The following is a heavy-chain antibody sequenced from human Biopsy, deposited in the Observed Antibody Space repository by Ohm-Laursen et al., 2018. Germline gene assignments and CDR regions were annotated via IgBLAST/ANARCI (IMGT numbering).Heavy chain of an antibody. D-gene: IGHD2-8*01. J-gene: IGHJ4*02. CDR1: GFTFSGFS. V-gene: IGHV3-21*01. CDR3: ARDGEAKYCKHGVCPSDF. CDR2: ISASGNHI. Sequence: SLRLSCSAPGFTFSGFSMNWVRQAPGKGLEWVSSISASGNHIYYTDSVMGRFTVSRDNGKNSVYLQMNSLRVEDTAVYYCARDGEAKYCKHGVCPSDFWGQGTLVAVSS.